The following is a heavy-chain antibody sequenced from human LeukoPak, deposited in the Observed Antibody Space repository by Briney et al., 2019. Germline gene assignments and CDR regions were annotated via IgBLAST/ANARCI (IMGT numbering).Heavy chain of an antibody. CDR3: AREGYVTRYNTHWFDP. J-gene: IGHJ5*02. D-gene: IGHD4-23*01. CDR1: GYTFTNYD. Sequence: GASVEVSCKASGYTFTNYDISWVRQAPGQGLEWMGRIIPIFGTANYAQKFQGRVTITTDESTSTAYMELSSLRSEDTAVYYCAREGYVTRYNTHWFDPWGQGTLVTVSS. V-gene: IGHV1-69*05. CDR2: IIPIFGTA.